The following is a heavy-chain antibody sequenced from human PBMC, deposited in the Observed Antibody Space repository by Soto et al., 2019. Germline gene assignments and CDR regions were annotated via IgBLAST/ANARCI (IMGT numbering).Heavy chain of an antibody. J-gene: IGHJ6*02. CDR2: LWFDGGTK. V-gene: IGHV3-33*01. CDR3: ARDQSSGAYYSNYYGLDV. Sequence: QVQLVEAGGGVVQPGRSLRLSCAASGFTLSRYGMHWVRQGPGRGLEWVAVLWFDGGTKYYADSVKGRFTISRDTSRNTLYLQMNSLRVDDTAVYYCARDQSSGAYYSNYYGLDVWGQGTKVAVSS. D-gene: IGHD3-22*01. CDR1: GFTLSRYG.